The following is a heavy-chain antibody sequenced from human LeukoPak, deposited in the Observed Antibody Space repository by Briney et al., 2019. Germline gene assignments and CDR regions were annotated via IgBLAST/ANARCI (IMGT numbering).Heavy chain of an antibody. CDR1: GFSFNGDW. Sequence: HPGGSLRLSCVAPGFSFNGDWMNWVRQAPGKGLEWVANIKPDGSQKYYVDSVKGRFTISRDNAEKSLFLQMNSLRAEDTAVYYCVRDGPAFLDFDYWGQGTLVTVSS. CDR2: IKPDGSQK. CDR3: VRDGPAFLDFDY. D-gene: IGHD2-2*01. J-gene: IGHJ4*02. V-gene: IGHV3-7*01.